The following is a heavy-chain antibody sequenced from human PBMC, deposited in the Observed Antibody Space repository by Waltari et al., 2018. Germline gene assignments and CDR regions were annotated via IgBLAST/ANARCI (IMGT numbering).Heavy chain of an antibody. Sequence: EVQLVESGGGLVQPGGSLRLSCAASGFTFSSYEMNWVRQAPGKGLEWVSYISSSGSTIYYADAVKGRFTISRDNTKNSLYLQMNSLRAEDTAVYYCARGSSSGAFDIWGQGTMVTVSS. D-gene: IGHD6-13*01. CDR1: GFTFSSYE. CDR2: ISSSGSTI. V-gene: IGHV3-48*03. J-gene: IGHJ3*02. CDR3: ARGSSSGAFDI.